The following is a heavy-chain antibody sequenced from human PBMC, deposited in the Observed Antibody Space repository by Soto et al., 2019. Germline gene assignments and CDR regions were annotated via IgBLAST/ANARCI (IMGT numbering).Heavy chain of an antibody. D-gene: IGHD6-6*01. Sequence: ASVKVFCKASGYTFTSYGISWVRQAPGQGLEWMGWISAYNGNTNYAQKLQGRVTMTTDTSTSTAYMELRSLRSDDTAVYYCARSHEYSSSSWYFDLWGRGTLVTVSS. CDR2: ISAYNGNT. CDR3: ARSHEYSSSSWYFDL. CDR1: GYTFTSYG. J-gene: IGHJ2*01. V-gene: IGHV1-18*01.